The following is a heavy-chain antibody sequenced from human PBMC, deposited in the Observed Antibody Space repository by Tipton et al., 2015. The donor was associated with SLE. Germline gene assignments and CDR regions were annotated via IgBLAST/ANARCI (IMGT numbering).Heavy chain of an antibody. Sequence: TLSLTCTVSGGSIRSHYWSWIRQPPGQGLEWIGYIYYSGSTNYNPSLNSRVTISVDTSKNQFSLRLSSVTAADTGLYYCARDHVGDYCTGDCYPSGLLDSWGQGTLVTVSS. CDR1: GGSIRSHY. J-gene: IGHJ4*02. CDR2: IYYSGST. V-gene: IGHV4-59*11. CDR3: ARDHVGDYCTGDCYPSGLLDS. D-gene: IGHD2-21*01.